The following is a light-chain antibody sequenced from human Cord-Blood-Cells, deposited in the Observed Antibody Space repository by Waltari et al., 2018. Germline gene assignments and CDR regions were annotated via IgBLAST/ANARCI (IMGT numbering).Light chain of an antibody. Sequence: DIVMTQSPLSLPVTPGEPASISCRSSQSLLHSNGYNYLDWYLQKPGQSPQLLIYLGSNRSSCVPDRFSGIGSGTDFTLKISRVEAEDVGVYYCMQSLQTPLTFGGGTKVEIK. CDR1: QSLLHSNGYNY. V-gene: IGKV2-28*01. J-gene: IGKJ4*01. CDR2: LGS. CDR3: MQSLQTPLT.